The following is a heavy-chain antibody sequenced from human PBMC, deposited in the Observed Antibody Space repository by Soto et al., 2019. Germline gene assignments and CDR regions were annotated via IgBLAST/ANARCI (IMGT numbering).Heavy chain of an antibody. D-gene: IGHD3-9*01. Sequence: PSETLSLTCAVSGDSISSSNWWSWVRQPPGKGLEWIGEIYHTGSTTYNPSLQSRVIVSVDKSKSQFSLILTSVTAADTAVYYCARNPRSGILTGYLDFWGQGTLVTVSS. V-gene: IGHV4-4*02. CDR2: IYHTGST. CDR1: GDSISSSNW. J-gene: IGHJ4*02. CDR3: ARNPRSGILTGYLDF.